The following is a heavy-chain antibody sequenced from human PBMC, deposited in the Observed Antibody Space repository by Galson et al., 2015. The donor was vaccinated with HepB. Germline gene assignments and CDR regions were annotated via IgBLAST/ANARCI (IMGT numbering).Heavy chain of an antibody. CDR3: ARDFAGPRVQVLMVYAPNYWYFDL. CDR2: IIPILGIA. V-gene: IGHV1-69*04. CDR1: GGTFSSYT. D-gene: IGHD2-8*01. J-gene: IGHJ2*01. Sequence: SVKVSCKASGGTFSSYTISWVRQAPGQGLEWMGRIIPILGIANYAQKFQGRVTITADKSTSTAYMELSSLRSEDTAVYYCARDFAGPRVQVLMVYAPNYWYFDLWGRGTLVTVSS.